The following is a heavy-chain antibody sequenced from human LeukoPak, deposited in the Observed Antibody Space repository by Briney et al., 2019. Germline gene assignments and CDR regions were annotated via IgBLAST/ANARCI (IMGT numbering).Heavy chain of an antibody. CDR2: INANSGDT. CDR3: AREISGYSDY. CDR1: GYTFTGYY. J-gene: IGHJ4*02. Sequence: ASVKVSCKASGYTFTGYYMHWVRQAPGQGLEWMGWINANSGDTKYAQKFQGRVTMTRDTSISTAYMELSRLRSDDTAMYYCAREISGYSDYWGQGTLVAVSS. D-gene: IGHD3-22*01. V-gene: IGHV1-2*02.